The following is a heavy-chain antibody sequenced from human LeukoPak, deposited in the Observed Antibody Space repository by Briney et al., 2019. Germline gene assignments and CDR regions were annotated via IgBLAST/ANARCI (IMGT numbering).Heavy chain of an antibody. Sequence: SETLSLTCTVSGGSISSYYWSWIRQPPGKGLEWIGYIYYSGSTNYNPSLKSRVTISVDTSKNQFSLKLSSVTAADTAVYYCARSYTGYDPYNWFDPWGQGTLVTVSS. CDR1: GGSISSYY. V-gene: IGHV4-59*01. CDR2: IYYSGST. D-gene: IGHD5-12*01. CDR3: ARSYTGYDPYNWFDP. J-gene: IGHJ5*02.